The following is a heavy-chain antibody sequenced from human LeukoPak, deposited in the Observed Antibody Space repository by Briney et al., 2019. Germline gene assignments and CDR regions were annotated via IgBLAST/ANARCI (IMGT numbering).Heavy chain of an antibody. Sequence: SVKVSCKASGGTFSSYAISWVRQAPGQGLEWMGGIIPIFGTANYAQKFQGRVTFTADESTSTAYMELSSLRSEDTAVYYCARDGDGPMATISWFDPWGQGTLVTVSS. J-gene: IGHJ5*02. CDR3: ARDGDGPMATISWFDP. D-gene: IGHD5-24*01. CDR1: GGTFSSYA. CDR2: IIPIFGTA. V-gene: IGHV1-69*13.